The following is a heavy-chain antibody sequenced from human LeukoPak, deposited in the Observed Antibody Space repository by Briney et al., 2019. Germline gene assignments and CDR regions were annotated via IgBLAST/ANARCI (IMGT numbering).Heavy chain of an antibody. Sequence: GGSLRLSCAASVFTFSNHGMHWVRQAPGKGLEWVAFVGYDETNKYYADSVKGRFTISRDNSRNTLYLQMNNLRADETAVYYCAKDLGKYSTSWSYYWVQGTLVIVSS. CDR2: VGYDETNK. D-gene: IGHD6-13*01. CDR1: VFTFSNHG. J-gene: IGHJ4*02. V-gene: IGHV3-30*02. CDR3: AKDLGKYSTSWSYY.